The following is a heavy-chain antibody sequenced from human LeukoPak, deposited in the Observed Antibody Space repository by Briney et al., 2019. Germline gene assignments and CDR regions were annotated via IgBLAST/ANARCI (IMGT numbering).Heavy chain of an antibody. Sequence: GGSLRLSCAASGFTFSSYAMSWVRQSPGKGLEWVSAISGSGGSTSYAQKFQGRVTMTRDTSTSTVYMELSSLRSEDTAVYYCAREFGVRGVPSRDYWGQGTLVTVSS. CDR3: AREFGVRGVPSRDY. V-gene: IGHV3-23*01. D-gene: IGHD3-10*01. J-gene: IGHJ4*02. CDR1: GFTFSSYA. CDR2: ISGSGGST.